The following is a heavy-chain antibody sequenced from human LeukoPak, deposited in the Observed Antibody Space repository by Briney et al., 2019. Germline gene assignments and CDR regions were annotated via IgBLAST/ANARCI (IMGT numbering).Heavy chain of an antibody. CDR3: ARAGIAVPPTH. CDR2: ISSSGSTI. CDR1: GFTFSSYE. J-gene: IGHJ4*02. D-gene: IGHD6-19*01. Sequence: PGGSLRLSCAASGFTFSSYEMNWVRQAPGKGLEWVSYISSSGSTIYYADSVKGRFTISRDNAKNSLYLQMNSLRAEDTAVYYCARAGIAVPPTHWGQGTLVTVSS. V-gene: IGHV3-48*03.